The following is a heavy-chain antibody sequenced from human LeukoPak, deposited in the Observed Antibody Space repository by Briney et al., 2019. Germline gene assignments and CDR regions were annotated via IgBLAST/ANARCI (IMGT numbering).Heavy chain of an antibody. CDR2: IKQDGSQK. V-gene: IGHV3-7*01. D-gene: IGHD6-6*01. J-gene: IGHJ4*02. CDR3: AKIGYSSSSLDY. CDR1: GFIFNNYW. Sequence: GGSLRLSCAASGFIFNNYWMTWVRQAPGEGLEWVANIKQDGSQKYYVDSVKGRFTISRDNARNSLFLQMNSLRAEDTAVYYCAKIGYSSSSLDYWGQGTPLVTVSS.